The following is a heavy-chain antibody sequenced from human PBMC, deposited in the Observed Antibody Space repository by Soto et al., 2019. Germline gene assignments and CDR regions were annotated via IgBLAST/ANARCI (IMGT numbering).Heavy chain of an antibody. D-gene: IGHD1-26*01. CDR3: ATGLLGFDY. J-gene: IGHJ4*02. CDR1: GFTFSSYG. CDR2: ISYDGSNK. V-gene: IGHV3-30*03. Sequence: LRLSCAASGFTFSSYGMHWVRQAPGKGLEWVAVISYDGSNKYYADSVKGRFTISRDNSKNTLYLQMNSLRVEDTAVYYCATGLLGFDYWGQGTLVTVSS.